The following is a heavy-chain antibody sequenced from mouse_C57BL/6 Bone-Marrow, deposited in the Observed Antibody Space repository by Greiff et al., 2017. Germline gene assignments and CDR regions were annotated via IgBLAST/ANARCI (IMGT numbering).Heavy chain of an antibody. V-gene: IGHV2-6-1*01. J-gene: IGHJ1*03. Sequence: VMLVESGPGLVAPSQSLSITCTVSGFSLTSYGVHWVRQPPGKGLEWLVVIWSDGSTTYNSALKSRLSISKDNSKSQVFLKMNSLQTDDTAMYXCARHGYYGYWYFDVWGTGTTVTVSS. CDR2: IWSDGST. CDR1: GFSLTSYG. CDR3: ARHGYYGYWYFDV. D-gene: IGHD2-3*01.